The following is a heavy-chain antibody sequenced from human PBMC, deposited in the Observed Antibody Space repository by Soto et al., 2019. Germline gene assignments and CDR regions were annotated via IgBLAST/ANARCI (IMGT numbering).Heavy chain of an antibody. CDR1: GGSISSSSYY. CDR3: ASISLFEYSTGLRH. CDR2: IYYSGST. J-gene: IGHJ4*02. V-gene: IGHV4-39*01. Sequence: QLQLQESGPGLVKPSETLSLTCTVSGGSISSSSYYWGWIRQPPGKGLEWIGSIYYSGSTYYNPSLKSRVTISVDTSKNQFSLKLSSVTAADTAEYYCASISLFEYSTGLRHWGQGTLVTVSS. D-gene: IGHD6-25*01.